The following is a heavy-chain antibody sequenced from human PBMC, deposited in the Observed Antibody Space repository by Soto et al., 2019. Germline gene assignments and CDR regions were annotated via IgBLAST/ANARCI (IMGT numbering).Heavy chain of an antibody. D-gene: IGHD4-17*01. J-gene: IGHJ6*02. CDR3: VRRSTVSYYAVDV. CDR1: GFSFGSYE. CDR2: TSYAGSIN. Sequence: GGSLRLSCAASGFSFGSYELHWVRQAPGKGLEWVTFTSYAGSINYYADSVKGRFTMSRDNSKNLLYLQINSLRTEDTAVYYCVRRSTVSYYAVDVHDQETTCTVSS. V-gene: IGHV3-30*04.